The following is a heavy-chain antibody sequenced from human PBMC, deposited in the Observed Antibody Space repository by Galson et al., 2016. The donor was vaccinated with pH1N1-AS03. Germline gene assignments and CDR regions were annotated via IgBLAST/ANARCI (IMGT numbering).Heavy chain of an antibody. Sequence: SETLSFTCTVSGYSITTGHYWGWIRQPPGKGLEWIGSIYPGVNADYNPSLKSRVTISVDTSKNQFSLKLSSVTAADTAVYYCARSPRVISVAGTFPSRFDPWGQGTLVTASS. CDR3: ARSPRVISVAGTFPSRFDP. J-gene: IGHJ5*02. V-gene: IGHV4-38-2*02. CDR1: GYSITTGHY. D-gene: IGHD6-19*01. CDR2: IYPGVNA.